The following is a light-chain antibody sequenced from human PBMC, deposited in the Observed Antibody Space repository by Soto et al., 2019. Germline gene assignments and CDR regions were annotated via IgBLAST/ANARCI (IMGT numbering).Light chain of an antibody. CDR3: QSYDSSRSGYVV. J-gene: IGLJ2*01. Sequence: QSVLTQPPSVSGAPGQRVTISCTGSSSNIGAGYDVHWYQQLPGTAPKLLIYGNSNRPSGVRDRFSGSKSGTSASLAITGLQVEDEDDYYCQSYDSSRSGYVVFGGGTKLTVL. V-gene: IGLV1-40*01. CDR1: SSNIGAGYD. CDR2: GNS.